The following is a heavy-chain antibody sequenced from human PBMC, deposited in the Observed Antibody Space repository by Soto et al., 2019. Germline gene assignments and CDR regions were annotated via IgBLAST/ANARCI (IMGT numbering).Heavy chain of an antibody. CDR1: GGSISSSSFY. Sequence: LCGGSISSSSFYWGWIRQPPGKGLEWIGSIYYSGSTYYNPSLKSRVTISVDTSKNQFSLKLSSVTAADTAVYYCARRREGWFDPWGQGTLVTVSS. J-gene: IGHJ5*02. CDR3: ARRREGWFDP. V-gene: IGHV4-39*01. CDR2: IYYSGST.